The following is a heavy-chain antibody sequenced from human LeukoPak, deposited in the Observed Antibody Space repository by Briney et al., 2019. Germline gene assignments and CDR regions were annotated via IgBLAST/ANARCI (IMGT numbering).Heavy chain of an antibody. D-gene: IGHD5-12*01. V-gene: IGHV3-21*01. CDR3: ASMGGGYDFEFDY. Sequence: GSLRLSCAASGFTFSSYSMNWVRQAPGKGLEWVSSISSSSYIYYADSVKGRFTISRDNAKNSLYLQMNSLRAEDTAVYYCASMGGGYDFEFDYWGQGTLVTVSS. CDR2: ISSSSYI. J-gene: IGHJ4*02. CDR1: GFTFSSYS.